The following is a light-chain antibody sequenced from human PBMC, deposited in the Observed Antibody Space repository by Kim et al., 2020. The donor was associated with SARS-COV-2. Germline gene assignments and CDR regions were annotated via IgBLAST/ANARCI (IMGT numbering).Light chain of an antibody. CDR2: GAS. V-gene: IGKV3-20*01. CDR3: QHYATSPPWT. Sequence: PGERTTRSCRASQSVPYSYLAWYQQKPGQAPRLLIHGASSRATGIPDRFSGSGSGTDFTLTISRLEPEDFAVYYCQHYATSPPWTFGQGTKVDIK. J-gene: IGKJ1*01. CDR1: QSVPYSY.